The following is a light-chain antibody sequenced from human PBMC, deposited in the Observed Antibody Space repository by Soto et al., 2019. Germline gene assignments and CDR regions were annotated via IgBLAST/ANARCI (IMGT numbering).Light chain of an antibody. CDR1: QDIHTW. CDR3: PQDYSLPCT. J-gene: IGKJ3*01. V-gene: IGKV1-12*01. CDR2: GAS. Sequence: DMQMTQSPSSVSASLGDRVTITCRASQDIHTWLAWYQQKPGQAPKLLIYGASHLQSGVPSRFSGSGSWTAFSLTISSLQSEDFATYYWPQDYSLPCTFGPGTKVEVK.